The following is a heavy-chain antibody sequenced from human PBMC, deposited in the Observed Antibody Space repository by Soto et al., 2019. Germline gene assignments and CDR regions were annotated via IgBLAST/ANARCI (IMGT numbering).Heavy chain of an antibody. D-gene: IGHD2-15*01. Sequence: SEPLSPTSSASGGSVNTAVHYWNWIRQSPGASLEWVGYLYHNAATTDNPSLQSRVTTSLHASKSHFSLELTSVTAADTAVYYCARGDMVVTGFFDFWGQGTLVT. V-gene: IGHV4-61*03. CDR1: GGSVNTAVHY. CDR2: LYHNAAT. CDR3: ARGDMVVTGFFDF. J-gene: IGHJ4*02.